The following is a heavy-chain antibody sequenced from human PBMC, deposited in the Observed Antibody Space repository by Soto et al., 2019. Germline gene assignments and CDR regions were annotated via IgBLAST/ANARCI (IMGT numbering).Heavy chain of an antibody. V-gene: IGHV1-69*06. CDR3: ARGLIVATIGLGYYNGMDV. D-gene: IGHD5-12*01. J-gene: IGHJ6*02. CDR1: GGTFSSYA. Sequence: SVKVSCKASGGTFSSYAISWVRQAPGQGLEWMGGIIPIFGTANYAQKFQGRVTITADKSTSTAYMAMSSLRSAYTPVYYCARGLIVATIGLGYYNGMDVWGQGTTVTVSS. CDR2: IIPIFGTA.